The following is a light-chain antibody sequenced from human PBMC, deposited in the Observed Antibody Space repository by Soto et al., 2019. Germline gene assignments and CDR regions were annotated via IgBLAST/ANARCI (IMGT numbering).Light chain of an antibody. CDR1: SSDVGGYNC. J-gene: IGLJ2*01. V-gene: IGLV2-14*01. Sequence: QSALTQPASVSGSPGQSITISCTGTSSDVGGYNCVSWYQQHPGKAPKLMIYDVSNRPSGVSNRFSRSKSGNTASLTISGHKAEDEVDYNCISYSSTSKPLYEVFGGGTKLTVL. CDR3: ISYSSTSKPLYEV. CDR2: DVS.